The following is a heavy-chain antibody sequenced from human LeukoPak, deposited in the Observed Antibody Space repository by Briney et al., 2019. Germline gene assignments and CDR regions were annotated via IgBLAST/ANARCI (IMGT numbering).Heavy chain of an antibody. Sequence: GGSLRLSCAASGFTFSSYAMSWVRQAPGKGLEWVSAISGSGGSTYYADSVKGRFTISRDNSKNTLYLQMNSLRAEDTAVYYCARDLPPTKYSSSWATFDYWGQGTLVTVSS. CDR1: GFTFSSYA. J-gene: IGHJ4*02. D-gene: IGHD6-13*01. V-gene: IGHV3-23*01. CDR3: ARDLPPTKYSSSWATFDY. CDR2: ISGSGGST.